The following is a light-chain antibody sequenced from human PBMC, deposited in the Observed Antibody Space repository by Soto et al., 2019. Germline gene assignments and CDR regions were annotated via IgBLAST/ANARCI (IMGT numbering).Light chain of an antibody. J-gene: IGKJ2*01. CDR1: QSVFQSFHRKNL. CDR2: WAS. V-gene: IGKV4-1*01. CDR3: QQYNNWPPRT. Sequence: IVMTQSPDSLAVSLGERTTMNCRSSQSVFQSFHRKNLIAWYQQKPGQPPKLLFYWASARESGVPDRFSVSESGTDFTLTISSLQSEDFAVYYCQQYNNWPPRTFGQGTKLEIK.